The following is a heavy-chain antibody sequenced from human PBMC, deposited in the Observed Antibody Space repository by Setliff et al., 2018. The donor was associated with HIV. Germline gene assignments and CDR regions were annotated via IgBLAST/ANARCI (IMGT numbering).Heavy chain of an antibody. CDR3: ASRRGIEFYFDI. V-gene: IGHV4-39*02. D-gene: IGHD3-10*01. CDR1: GGSISGSNYY. CDR2: INHGGDT. J-gene: IGHJ4*02. Sequence: SETLSLTCTVSGGSISGSNYYWSWIRQTPGKGLEWIGEINHGGDTNYNPSLKSRVTISVGSSYNHFSLKLSSVTAADTGVYYCASRRGIEFYFDIWGQGTPVTVSS.